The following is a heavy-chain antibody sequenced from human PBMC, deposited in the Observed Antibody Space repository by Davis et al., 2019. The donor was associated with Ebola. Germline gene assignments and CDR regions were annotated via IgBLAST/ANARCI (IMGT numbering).Heavy chain of an antibody. Sequence: AASVKVSCKASGYTFTGYYMHWVRQAPGQGLEWMGWISAYNGNTNYAQKLQGRVTMTTDTSTSTAYMELRSLRSDDTAVYYCARGWFGELVYYYGMDVWGKGTTVTVSS. CDR1: GYTFTGYY. J-gene: IGHJ6*04. V-gene: IGHV1-18*04. CDR2: ISAYNGNT. CDR3: ARGWFGELVYYYGMDV. D-gene: IGHD3-10*01.